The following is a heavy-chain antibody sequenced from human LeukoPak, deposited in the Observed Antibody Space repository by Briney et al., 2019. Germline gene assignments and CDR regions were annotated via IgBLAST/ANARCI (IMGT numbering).Heavy chain of an antibody. Sequence: GGSLRLSCAASGFTFSSYSMNWVRQAPGKGLEWVSSISSSSCYIYYADSVKGRFTISRDNAKNSLYLQMNSLRAEDTAVYYCARGAIVATIKGRYYYYYMDVWGKGTTVTISS. J-gene: IGHJ6*03. D-gene: IGHD5-12*01. V-gene: IGHV3-21*01. CDR2: ISSSSCYI. CDR3: ARGAIVATIKGRYYYYYMDV. CDR1: GFTFSSYS.